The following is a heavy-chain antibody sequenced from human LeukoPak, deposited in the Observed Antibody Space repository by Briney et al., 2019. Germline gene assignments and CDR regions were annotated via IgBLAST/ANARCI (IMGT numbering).Heavy chain of an antibody. Sequence: GESLQISWKGSGYHFTSYWIGWVRQVPGKGLEGMGIIYPGDSDTRYSPSFQGQVTISADKSISTAYLQWSSLKASDTAMYYCAMVRAADIDYWGQGTLVTVSS. V-gene: IGHV5-51*01. CDR3: AMVRAADIDY. CDR1: GYHFTSYW. CDR2: IYPGDSDT. J-gene: IGHJ4*02. D-gene: IGHD3-10*01.